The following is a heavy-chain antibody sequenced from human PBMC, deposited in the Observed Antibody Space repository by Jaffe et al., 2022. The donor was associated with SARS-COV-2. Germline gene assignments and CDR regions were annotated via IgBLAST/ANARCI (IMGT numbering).Heavy chain of an antibody. Sequence: QVQLQQWGAGLLKPSETLSLTCAVYGGSFSGYYWSWIRQPPGKGLEWIGEINHSGSTNYNPSLKSRVTISVDTSKNQFSLKLSSVTAADTAVYYCARGGNYGDYDGTLVYPRQFDPWGQGTLVTVSS. CDR1: GGSFSGYY. CDR3: ARGGNYGDYDGTLVYPRQFDP. V-gene: IGHV4-34*01. J-gene: IGHJ5*02. D-gene: IGHD4-17*01. CDR2: INHSGST.